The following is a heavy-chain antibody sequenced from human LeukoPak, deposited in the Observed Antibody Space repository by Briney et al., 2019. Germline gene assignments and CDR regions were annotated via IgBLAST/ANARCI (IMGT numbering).Heavy chain of an antibody. CDR2: YRGRT. CDR1: GGSFSGYY. D-gene: IGHD1-26*01. CDR3: ARASGRGGYYYFMDV. Sequence: SETLSLTCAVYGGSFSGYYWTWIRQLPGKGLEWIGYYRGRTYYNPSLKSRVAISVDTSKNQFSLRLSSATAADTAVYFCARASGRGGYYYFMDVWGKGTTVTVSS. V-gene: IGHV4-34*09. J-gene: IGHJ6*03.